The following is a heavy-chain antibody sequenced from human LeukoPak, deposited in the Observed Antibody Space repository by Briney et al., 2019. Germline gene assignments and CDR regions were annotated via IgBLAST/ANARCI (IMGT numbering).Heavy chain of an antibody. Sequence: PGGSLRLSCAASGFTFTSYAMSWVRQAPGKGLEWVATIRANGSTEYPVHSMKGRFTITRDNAKNSLHLQMNSLRAEDTAVYDCATYSGLDKWDASDMWGEGKLVTVSS. V-gene: IGHV3-7*01. J-gene: IGHJ3*02. CDR1: GFTFTSYA. CDR3: ATYSGLDKWDASDM. CDR2: IRANGSTE. D-gene: IGHD1-26*01.